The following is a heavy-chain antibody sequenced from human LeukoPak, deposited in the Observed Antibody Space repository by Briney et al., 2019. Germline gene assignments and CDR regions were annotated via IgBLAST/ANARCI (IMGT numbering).Heavy chain of an antibody. Sequence: SETLSLTCTVSGGSISSGDYYWSWIRQPPGKGLEWIGYIYYSGSTYYNPSLKSRVTISVDTSKNQFSLELSSVTAADTAVYYCARVSAMVRGKIDYWGQGTLVTVSS. J-gene: IGHJ4*02. CDR1: GGSISSGDYY. CDR2: IYYSGST. V-gene: IGHV4-30-4*08. CDR3: ARVSAMVRGKIDY. D-gene: IGHD3-10*01.